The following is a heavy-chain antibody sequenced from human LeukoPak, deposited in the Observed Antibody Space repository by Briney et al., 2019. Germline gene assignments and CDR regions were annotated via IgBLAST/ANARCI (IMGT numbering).Heavy chain of an antibody. CDR1: GFXLSDHY. D-gene: IGHD5-12*01. V-gene: IGHV3-72*01. CDR3: SRGYSGVSVYAFDI. J-gene: IGHJ3*02. Sequence: PGGSLRLSCAASGFXLSDHYIDWVRQAPGKGLEWVGRSGNKADSYTTEYAASVNGRFTISRDGSKNSLYLQMDSLKSEDTAVYYCSRGYSGVSVYAFDIWGPGTMVTVSS. CDR2: SGNKADSYTT.